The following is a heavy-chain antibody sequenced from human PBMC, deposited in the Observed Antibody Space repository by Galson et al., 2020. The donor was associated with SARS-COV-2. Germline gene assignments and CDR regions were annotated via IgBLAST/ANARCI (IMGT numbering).Heavy chain of an antibody. V-gene: IGHV4-34*01. CDR1: GGSFSDYY. J-gene: IGHJ4*02. CDR2: ITHSGST. D-gene: IGHD3-22*01. Sequence: SQASETLSLTCAVYGGSFSDYYWSWIRQSPGMGLEWIGEITHSGSTSYNPSLKSRVTISVDTSKNQSSLKMRSVTAADTAVYYCARGTRDITMIVVVMTSVSCDFDHWGQGALVTVSS. CDR3: ARGTRDITMIVVVMTSVSCDFDH.